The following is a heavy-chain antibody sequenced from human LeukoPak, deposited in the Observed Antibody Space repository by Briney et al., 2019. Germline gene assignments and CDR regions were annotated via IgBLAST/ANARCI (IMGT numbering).Heavy chain of an antibody. J-gene: IGHJ4*02. CDR2: ISSSSDSI. CDR1: GFTFSDSN. Sequence: GGSLRLSCAASGFTFSDSNMNWVRQAPGKGLEWVSYISSSSDSIYYADSVKGRFTISGDNAKNSLYLQMNSPRAEDTAVYFCARDDYYDTSGYSQDDWGQGTLVIVSS. CDR3: ARDDYYDTSGYSQDD. D-gene: IGHD3-22*01. V-gene: IGHV3-48*01.